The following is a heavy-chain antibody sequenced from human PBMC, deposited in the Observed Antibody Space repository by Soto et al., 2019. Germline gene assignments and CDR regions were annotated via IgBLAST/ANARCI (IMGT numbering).Heavy chain of an antibody. CDR1: GFTFSSYY. J-gene: IGHJ3*02. V-gene: IGHV3-23*01. CDR3: AKDSLKVEYSSGSLNAFDI. CDR2: ISGSGSKT. D-gene: IGHD6-19*01. Sequence: PGGSLRLSCAASGFTFSSYYMTWVRQAPGEGLEWVANISGSGSKTYYADSVKGRFTISRDNSKNTLYLQMNSLRAEDTAVYYCAKDSLKVEYSSGSLNAFDIWGQGTMVTVSS.